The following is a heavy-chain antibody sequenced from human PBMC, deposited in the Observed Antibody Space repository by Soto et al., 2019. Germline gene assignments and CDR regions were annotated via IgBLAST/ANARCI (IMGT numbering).Heavy chain of an antibody. CDR3: AGSLGYKLLWVAVDS. CDR2: IYYSGST. D-gene: IGHD2-2*01. V-gene: IGHV4-59*08. CDR1: GGSISSYY. Sequence: QVQLQESGPGLVKPSETLSLTCTVSGGSISSYYWSWIRQPPGKGLEWIGYIYYSGSTNYNPSLKSRVTIAVDTSKNQFSLKLSSVTGADTAVYYCAGSLGYKLLWVAVDSWGQGTMVTVSS. J-gene: IGHJ3*02.